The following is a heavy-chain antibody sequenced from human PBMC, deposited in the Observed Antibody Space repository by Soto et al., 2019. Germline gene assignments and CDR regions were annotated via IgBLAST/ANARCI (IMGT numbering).Heavy chain of an antibody. Sequence: GSLRLSCAASGFTFSSYAMHWVRQAPGKGLEWVAVISYDGSNKYYADSVKGRFTISRDNSKNTLYLQMNSLRAEDTAGYYCARVKVITIDYWGQGTLVTVSS. J-gene: IGHJ4*02. CDR3: ARVKVITIDY. V-gene: IGHV3-30-3*01. D-gene: IGHD3-22*01. CDR2: ISYDGSNK. CDR1: GFTFSSYA.